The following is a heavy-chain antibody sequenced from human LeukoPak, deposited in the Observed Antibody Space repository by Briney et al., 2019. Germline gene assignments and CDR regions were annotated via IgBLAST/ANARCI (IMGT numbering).Heavy chain of an antibody. V-gene: IGHV4-59*01. CDR3: AREGGSGWYSSFDY. D-gene: IGHD6-13*01. J-gene: IGHJ4*02. CDR2: IYYSGST. CDR1: GGSISSYY. Sequence: SETLSLTCTVSGGSISSYYWSWIRQPPGKGLEWIGYIYYSGSTNYNPSLKSRVTISVDTSKNQFSLKLSSVTAADTAVYYCAREGGSGWYSSFDYWGQGTLVTVSS.